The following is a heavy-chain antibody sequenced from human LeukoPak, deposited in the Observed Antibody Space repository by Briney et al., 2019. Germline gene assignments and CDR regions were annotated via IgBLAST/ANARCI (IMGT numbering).Heavy chain of an antibody. J-gene: IGHJ4*02. CDR1: GFTFSSHD. D-gene: IGHD3-9*01. V-gene: IGHV3-30*18. CDR2: ISYDGSKQ. CDR3: AKDGARYLLTYYFEY. Sequence: GGSLRLSCAASGFTFSSHDMHWVRQAPGKGLEWVAAISYDGSKQLYADSVKGRFTISRDNSRNTLNLQMNSLRDEDTAVYYCAKDGARYLLTYYFEYWGQGTLVTVSS.